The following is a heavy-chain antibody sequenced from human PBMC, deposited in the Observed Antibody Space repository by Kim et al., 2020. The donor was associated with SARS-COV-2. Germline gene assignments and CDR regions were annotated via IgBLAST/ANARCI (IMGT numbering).Heavy chain of an antibody. V-gene: IGHV3-23*01. Sequence: SVKGRFTISRDNSKNTLYLQMNSLRAEDTAVYYCAKGQSRSGSGWEGNDYWGQGTLVTVSS. D-gene: IGHD6-19*01. J-gene: IGHJ4*02. CDR3: AKGQSRSGSGWEGNDY.